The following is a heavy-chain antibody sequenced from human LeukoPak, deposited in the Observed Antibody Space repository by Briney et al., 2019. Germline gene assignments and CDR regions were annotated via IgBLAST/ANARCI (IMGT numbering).Heavy chain of an antibody. D-gene: IGHD3-22*01. Sequence: SAIIGSGGSTYYADSVKGRFTISRDNSKNTLYLQMNSLRAEDTAIYYCARGEWELLPSLGYWGQGTLVTVSS. CDR3: ARGEWELLPSLGY. V-gene: IGHV3-23*01. CDR2: IIGSGGST. J-gene: IGHJ4*02.